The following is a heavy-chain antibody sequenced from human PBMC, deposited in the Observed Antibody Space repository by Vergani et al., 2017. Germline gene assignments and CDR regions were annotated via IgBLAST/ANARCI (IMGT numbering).Heavy chain of an antibody. D-gene: IGHD2-21*01. CDR3: ATSIWWSAWYYYYYYYMDV. J-gene: IGHJ6*03. CDR1: GGTFSSYA. CDR2: IIPIFGTA. Sequence: QVQLVQSGSEVKKPGSSVKVSCKASGGTFSSYAISWVRQAPGQGLEWMVGIIPIFGTANYAQEFQCRVTITADESTSTAYMELSSLRSEDTAVYYCATSIWWSAWYYYYYYYMDVWGKGTTVSVAS. V-gene: IGHV1-69*01.